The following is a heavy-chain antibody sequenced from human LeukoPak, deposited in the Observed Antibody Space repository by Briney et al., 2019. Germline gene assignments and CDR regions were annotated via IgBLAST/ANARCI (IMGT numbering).Heavy chain of an antibody. V-gene: IGHV3-23*01. CDR1: GFNFSIYA. CDR2: ISASGATT. CDR3: AKDLGQQLGNWFDP. J-gene: IGHJ5*02. Sequence: GGSLRLSCAASGFNFSIYAMSWVRQAPGRGLQWVSGISASGATTYYADSLKGRFTISRDNAKNSLYLQMNSLRAEDTALYYCAKDLGQQLGNWFDPWGQGTLVTVSS. D-gene: IGHD6-13*01.